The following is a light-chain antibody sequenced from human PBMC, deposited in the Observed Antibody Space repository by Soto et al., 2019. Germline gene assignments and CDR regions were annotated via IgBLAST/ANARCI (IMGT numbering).Light chain of an antibody. V-gene: IGKV3-11*01. CDR2: DAS. Sequence: EIVLTQSPATLSLSPGERATLSCRASQNVSTYLAWYQQKPGQAPRLLIYDASNRATGIPARFSGSGSGTDFTLTISSLEPEDFAVYYCQQYGSSFTFGPGTKVDIK. CDR3: QQYGSSFT. CDR1: QNVSTY. J-gene: IGKJ3*01.